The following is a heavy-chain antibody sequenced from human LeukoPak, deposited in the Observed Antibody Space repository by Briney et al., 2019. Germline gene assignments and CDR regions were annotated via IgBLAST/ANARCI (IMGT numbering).Heavy chain of an antibody. CDR1: GFTFSSYS. D-gene: IGHD3-3*01. V-gene: IGHV3-21*01. CDR3: ARSGDYTYYDFWSGPRGVDP. CDR2: ISSSPSYI. Sequence: GGSLRLTCAASGFTFSSYSMNWVRQAPGKGLVWVSSISSSPSYIYYADSVKGRFTISRDNAKNSLYLQMNSLRAEDTAVYYCARSGDYTYYDFWSGPRGVDPWGQGTLVTVSS. J-gene: IGHJ5*02.